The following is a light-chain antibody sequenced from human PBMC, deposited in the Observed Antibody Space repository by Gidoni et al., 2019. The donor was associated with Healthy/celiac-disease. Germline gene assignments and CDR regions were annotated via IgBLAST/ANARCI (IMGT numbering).Light chain of an antibody. Sequence: HSPACLAASGGDRVTSTSQGIKDSSNYLNWYQQKPGKAPKLLSYDASNLETGDRSRFSGSGSGTDFTFTISRLQPEDMATYYWQQYDNLPSFXPXTKVDIK. J-gene: IGKJ3*01. CDR3: QQYDNLPS. V-gene: IGKV1-33*01. CDR2: DAS. CDR1: KDSSNY.